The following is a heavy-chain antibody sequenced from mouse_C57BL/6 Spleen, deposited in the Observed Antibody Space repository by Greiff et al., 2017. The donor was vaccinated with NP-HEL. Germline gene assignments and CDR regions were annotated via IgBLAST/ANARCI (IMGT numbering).Heavy chain of an antibody. CDR2: IYPRDGST. CDR3: ARTIYYGFDY. D-gene: IGHD2-1*01. Sequence: VKLVESGPELVKPGASVKLSCKASGYTFTSYDINWVKQRPGQGLEWIGWIYPRDGSTKYNEKFKGKATLTVDTSSSTAYMELHSLTSEDSAVYFCARTIYYGFDYWGQGTTLTVSS. V-gene: IGHV1-85*01. CDR1: GYTFTSYD. J-gene: IGHJ2*01.